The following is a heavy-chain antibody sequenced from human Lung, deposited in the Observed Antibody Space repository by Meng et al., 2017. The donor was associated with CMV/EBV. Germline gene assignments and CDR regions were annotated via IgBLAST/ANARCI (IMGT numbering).Heavy chain of an antibody. CDR2: IRYDGRNK. V-gene: IGHV3-30*02. CDR3: ARSYADFWSGCAAP. CDR1: GFTFSNYG. Sequence: SGFTFSNYGMHWVRQAPGKGLEWVAFIRYDGRNKQYADSVKGRFTISRDSFKNTLSLQMNSLRVEDTAVYYCARSYADFWSGCAAPWGQGTLVTVSS. J-gene: IGHJ5*02. D-gene: IGHD3-3*01.